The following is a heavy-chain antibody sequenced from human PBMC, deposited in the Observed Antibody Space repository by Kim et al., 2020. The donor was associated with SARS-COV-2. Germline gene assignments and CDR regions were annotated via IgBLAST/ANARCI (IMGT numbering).Heavy chain of an antibody. V-gene: IGHV3-30-3*01. CDR3: ARDPGSRLRGLTYSYYGMDV. Sequence: GGSLRLSCAASGFTFSSCAMNWVRQAPGKGLEWVAVISYDGSNKNYADSVRGRFTISRDNSKNTLYLQMNSLRAEDTALYYCARDPGSRLRGLTYSYYGMDVWGQGTTGTVSS. D-gene: IGHD3-10*01. CDR2: ISYDGSNK. CDR1: GFTFSSCA. J-gene: IGHJ6*02.